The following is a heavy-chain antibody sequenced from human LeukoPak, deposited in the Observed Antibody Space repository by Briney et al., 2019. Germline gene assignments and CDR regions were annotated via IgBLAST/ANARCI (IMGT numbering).Heavy chain of an antibody. J-gene: IGHJ4*02. CDR2: ISWNRGSI. CDR3: ARGVWFGELLSYYFDY. D-gene: IGHD3-10*01. Sequence: GGPLRLSCAASGFTFYDYAMHWVRQAPGKGLEWVSGISWNRGSIVYADSVKGRFTISRDNAKNSLYLQMNSLSAEDTAVYYCARGVWFGELLSYYFDYWGQGTLVTVSS. CDR1: GFTFYDYA. V-gene: IGHV3-9*01.